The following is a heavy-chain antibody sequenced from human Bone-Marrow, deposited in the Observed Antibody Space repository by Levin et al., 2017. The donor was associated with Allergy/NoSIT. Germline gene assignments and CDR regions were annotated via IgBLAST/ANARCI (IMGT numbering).Heavy chain of an antibody. D-gene: IGHD5-12*01. CDR2: LSYAGSNE. Sequence: GGSLRLSCAASGFTFSSYGIHWVRQAPGKGLEWVAFLSYAGSNEYYADSVKGRFTISRDNLKHTAYLQMNSLRTEDTAVYYCARDYSGYDYGCIDSWGQGTRVTVSS. J-gene: IGHJ4*02. V-gene: IGHV3-30*03. CDR3: ARDYSGYDYGCIDS. CDR1: GFTFSSYG.